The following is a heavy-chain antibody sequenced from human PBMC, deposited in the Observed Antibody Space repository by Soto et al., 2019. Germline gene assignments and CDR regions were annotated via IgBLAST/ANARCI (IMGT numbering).Heavy chain of an antibody. Sequence: GGSLRLSCAASGFTFSSYAMHWVRQAPGKGLEWVAVISYDGSNKYYADSVKGRFTISRDNSKNTLYLQMNSLRAEDTAVYYCAREVTAAAGLNWFDPWGQGTLVTVSS. D-gene: IGHD6-13*01. V-gene: IGHV3-30-3*01. CDR1: GFTFSSYA. CDR3: AREVTAAAGLNWFDP. CDR2: ISYDGSNK. J-gene: IGHJ5*02.